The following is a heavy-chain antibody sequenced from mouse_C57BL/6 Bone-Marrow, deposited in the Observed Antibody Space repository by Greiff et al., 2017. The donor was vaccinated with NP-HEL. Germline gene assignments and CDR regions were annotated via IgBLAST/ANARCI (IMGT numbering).Heavy chain of an antibody. CDR3: GSGYSNDSWLAD. Sequence: QVQLQQSGAELARPGASVKLSCKASGYTFTSYGISWVKQRTGQGLEWIGEIYPRSGNTYYNEKFKGKATLTADKSSSTAYMELRRLTSEDDAVYERGSGYSNDSWLADWGQGTLVTVSA. J-gene: IGHJ3*01. CDR1: GYTFTSYG. D-gene: IGHD2-12*01. V-gene: IGHV1-81*01. CDR2: IYPRSGNT.